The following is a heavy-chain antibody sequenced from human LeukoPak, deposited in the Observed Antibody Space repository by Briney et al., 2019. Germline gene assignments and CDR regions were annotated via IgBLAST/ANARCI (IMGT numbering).Heavy chain of an antibody. J-gene: IGHJ3*02. D-gene: IGHD4-17*01. CDR3: ATRNFGDYGAFDI. CDR1: GYTLSDLA. Sequence: ASVTVSCKVSGYTLSDLAMHWVRQAPGKGVEWMGGLDPEDGEAIYAQPLQGRVTMTEDTSSDTAYMVLSSLRSEDTAVYYCATRNFGDYGAFDIWGQGTMVTVSS. V-gene: IGHV1-24*01. CDR2: LDPEDGEA.